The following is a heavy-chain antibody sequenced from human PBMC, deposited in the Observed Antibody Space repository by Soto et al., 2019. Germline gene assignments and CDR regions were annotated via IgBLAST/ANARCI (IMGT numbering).Heavy chain of an antibody. CDR1: GYTFTSYY. V-gene: IGHV1-46*03. Sequence: ASVKVSCKASGYTFTSYYMHWVQQAPGQGLEWMGIINPSGGSTSYAQKFQGRVTMTRDTSTSTVYMELSSLRSEDTAVYYCARDSTYYGSGSSPHTKYYYYYGMDVWGQGTTVTVSS. CDR2: INPSGGST. CDR3: ARDSTYYGSGSSPHTKYYYYYGMDV. D-gene: IGHD3-10*01. J-gene: IGHJ6*02.